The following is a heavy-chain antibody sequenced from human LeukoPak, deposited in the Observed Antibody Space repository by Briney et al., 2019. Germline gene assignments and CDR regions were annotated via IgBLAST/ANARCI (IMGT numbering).Heavy chain of an antibody. CDR3: ARDFYDGFALDY. CDR2: IFSSSTYI. V-gene: IGHV3-21*03. D-gene: IGHD2/OR15-2a*01. Sequence: GGSLRLSCAASRFAFNTYSMNWVRQAPGKGLEWVSVIFSSSTYIYHTDSVKGRFTISRDNARNSLYLQMDNLRAEDTGVYYCARDFYDGFALDYWGRGTLVTVSS. CDR1: RFAFNTYS. J-gene: IGHJ4*02.